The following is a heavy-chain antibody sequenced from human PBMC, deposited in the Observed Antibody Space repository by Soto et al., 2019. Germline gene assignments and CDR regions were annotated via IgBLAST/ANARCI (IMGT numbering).Heavy chain of an antibody. Sequence: QSRPRAGYAESFGGYYWRWMLQPPGKGLEWIGEINHSGSTNYNPSLKSRITISVDTSKNQFPLKLSSVTAADTAVYYCARVVRASSGYQTDYWAQRTLVTVSS. CDR2: INHSGST. D-gene: IGHD3-22*01. CDR1: AESFGGYY. J-gene: IGHJ4*02. V-gene: IGHV4-34*01. CDR3: ARVVRASSGYQTDY.